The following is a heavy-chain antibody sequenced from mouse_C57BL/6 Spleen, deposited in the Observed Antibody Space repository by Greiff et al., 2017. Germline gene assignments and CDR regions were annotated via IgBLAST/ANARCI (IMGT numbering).Heavy chain of an antibody. CDR3: ARSGIYHITTEGYFDV. J-gene: IGHJ1*03. CDR2: INPSNGGT. CDR1: GYTFTSYW. V-gene: IGHV1-53*01. Sequence: QVQLQQPGPELVKPRASVKLSCKASGYTFTSYWMHWVKQRPGQGLEWIGNINPSNGGTNYNEKFKSKATLTVDKSSSTAYMQLSSLTSEDSAVYYCARSGIYHITTEGYFDVWGTGTTVTVSS. D-gene: IGHD1-1*01.